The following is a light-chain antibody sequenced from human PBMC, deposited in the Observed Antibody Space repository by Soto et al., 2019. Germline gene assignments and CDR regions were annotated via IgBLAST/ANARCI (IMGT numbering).Light chain of an antibody. CDR1: QSLVDSDGIAY. J-gene: IGKJ5*01. Sequence: DVVMTQSPHSLPVTLGQPASISCRSSQSLVDSDGIAYFSWFQQRPGRSPRRLIYKVSNRDSGVPARFSGSGSGTDFALKISRVEAEDVGVYYCMQGTHWPITFGQGTRLEIK. CDR3: MQGTHWPIT. CDR2: KVS. V-gene: IGKV2-30*01.